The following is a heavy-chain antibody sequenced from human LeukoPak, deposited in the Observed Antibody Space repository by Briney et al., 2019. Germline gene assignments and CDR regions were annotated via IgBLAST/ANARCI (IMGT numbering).Heavy chain of an antibody. D-gene: IGHD4-17*01. J-gene: IGHJ2*01. CDR2: INWNGGST. Sequence: GGSLRLSCAASGFTFSSYWMSWVRQAPGKGLEWVSGINWNGGSTGYADSVKGRFTISRDNAKNSLYLQMNSLRAEDTALYHCARSYGDYVGWYFDLWGRGTLVTVSS. V-gene: IGHV3-20*01. CDR3: ARSYGDYVGWYFDL. CDR1: GFTFSSYW.